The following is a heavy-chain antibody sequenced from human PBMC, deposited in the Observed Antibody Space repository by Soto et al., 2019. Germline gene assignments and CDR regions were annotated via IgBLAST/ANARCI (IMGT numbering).Heavy chain of an antibody. J-gene: IGHJ6*02. CDR3: AGDNPSSSSVGRMDV. Sequence: QVQLVQCGAEVKKPGSSVKVSCKASGGTFSSYAISWVRQAPGQGLEWMGGIIPIFGTANYAQKFKGRVTITADESTSTAYMELSSLRSEETAVYCCAGDNPSSSSVGRMDVWGQGTTVTVSS. CDR1: GGTFSSYA. V-gene: IGHV1-69*01. CDR2: IIPIFGTA. D-gene: IGHD6-6*01.